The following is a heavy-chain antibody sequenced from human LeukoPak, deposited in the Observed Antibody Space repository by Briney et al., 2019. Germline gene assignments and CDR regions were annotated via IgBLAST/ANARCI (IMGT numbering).Heavy chain of an antibody. D-gene: IGHD3-9*01. V-gene: IGHV5-51*01. CDR1: GYKFSDYW. CDR3: ATSSVRY. J-gene: IGHJ4*02. Sequence: AGESLKISCRVSGYKFSDYWIGWVRQLPGKGLDWMGIIYPYNSETRYSPSFQGQVTISVDMSISTTYLQWDSPKAPDTAIYYCATSSVRYWGQGTLVTVSS. CDR2: IYPYNSET.